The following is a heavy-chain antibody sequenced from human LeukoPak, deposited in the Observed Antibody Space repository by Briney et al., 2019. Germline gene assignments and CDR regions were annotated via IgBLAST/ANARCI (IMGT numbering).Heavy chain of an antibody. Sequence: SETLSLTCSVSGGSIYSGTYYWSWIRQPPGKGLEWIGYIYYSGSTNYNPSLKSRVTISVDTSKNQFSLKLSSVTAADTAVYYCARRGCSSTSCYRNWFDPWGQGTLVTVSS. CDR2: IYYSGST. V-gene: IGHV4-61*01. CDR1: GGSIYSGTYY. J-gene: IGHJ5*02. D-gene: IGHD2-2*01. CDR3: ARRGCSSTSCYRNWFDP.